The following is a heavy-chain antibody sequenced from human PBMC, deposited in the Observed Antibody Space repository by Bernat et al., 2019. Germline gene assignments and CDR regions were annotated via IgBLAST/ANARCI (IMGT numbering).Heavy chain of an antibody. V-gene: IGHV3-33*08. Sequence: VQLLESGGGLVQPGGSLRLSCAASGFTFSSYGMHWVRQAPGKGLEWVAGIWYDGSNKYYADSVKGRFTISRDNSKNTLYLQMNSLRAEDTAVYYCARLGYCSSTSCSAHYYYYMDVWGKGTTVTVSS. CDR3: ARLGYCSSTSCSAHYYYYMDV. CDR2: IWYDGSNK. D-gene: IGHD2-2*01. J-gene: IGHJ6*03. CDR1: GFTFSSYG.